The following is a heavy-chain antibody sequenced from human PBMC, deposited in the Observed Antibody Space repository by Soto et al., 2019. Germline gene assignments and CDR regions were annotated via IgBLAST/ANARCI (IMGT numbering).Heavy chain of an antibody. V-gene: IGHV3-33*01. Sequence: GGSLRLSCAASGFTFSSYGMHWVRQAPGKGLEWVAVIWYDGSNKYYADSVKGRFTISRDNSKNTLYLQMNSLRAEDTAVYYCARAQYPGYWSSAFDIWGQGTMVTVSS. J-gene: IGHJ3*02. CDR3: ARAQYPGYWSSAFDI. CDR1: GFTFSSYG. D-gene: IGHD3-22*01. CDR2: IWYDGSNK.